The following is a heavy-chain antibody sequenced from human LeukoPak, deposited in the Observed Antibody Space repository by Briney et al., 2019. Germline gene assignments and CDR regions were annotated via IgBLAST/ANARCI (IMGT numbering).Heavy chain of an antibody. J-gene: IGHJ4*02. Sequence: SETLSLTCTVSGDSISRSGFYWGWIRQPPGKGLEWIGSMFYGETNSYNPSLKSRVIISLDTSKNQFSLNLNSVTAADTAVYYCARLETSRNDGTQYWGQGTLVTVSS. CDR2: MFYGETN. CDR3: ARLETSRNDGTQY. V-gene: IGHV4-39*01. D-gene: IGHD4-23*01. CDR1: GDSISRSGFY.